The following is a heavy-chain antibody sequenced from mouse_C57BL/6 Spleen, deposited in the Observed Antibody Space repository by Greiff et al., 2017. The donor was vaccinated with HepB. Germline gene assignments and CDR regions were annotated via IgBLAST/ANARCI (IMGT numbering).Heavy chain of an antibody. CDR1: GFSLTSYG. CDR3: ARGDYGGWFAY. V-gene: IGHV2-2*01. CDR2: IWSGGST. Sequence: VKLVESGPGLVQPSQSLSITCTVSGFSLTSYGVHWVRQSPGKGLEWLGVIWSGGSTDYNAAFISRLSISKDNSKSQVFFKMNSLQADDTAIYYCARGDYGGWFAYWGQGTLVTVSA. D-gene: IGHD1-1*01. J-gene: IGHJ3*01.